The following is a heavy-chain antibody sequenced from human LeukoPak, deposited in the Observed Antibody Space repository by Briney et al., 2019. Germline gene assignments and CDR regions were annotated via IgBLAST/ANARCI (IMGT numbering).Heavy chain of an antibody. CDR2: ISGSGGST. J-gene: IGHJ5*02. CDR1: GFTFSSYA. D-gene: IGHD3-10*01. Sequence: GGSLRLSCAASGFTFSSYAMSWVRQAPEKGLEWVSAISGSGGSTYYADSVKGRFTISRDNSKNTLYLQMNSLRAEDTAVYYCAKDRYNYYGSGSYYLNWFDPWGQGTLVTVSS. V-gene: IGHV3-23*01. CDR3: AKDRYNYYGSGSYYLNWFDP.